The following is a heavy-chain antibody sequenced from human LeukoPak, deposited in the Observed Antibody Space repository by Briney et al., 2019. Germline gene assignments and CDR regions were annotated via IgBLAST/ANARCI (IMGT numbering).Heavy chain of an antibody. CDR1: GGSIISSSSSSYY. CDR2: IYYSGST. V-gene: IGHV4-39*01. D-gene: IGHD6-19*01. Sequence: SETLSLTCTVSGGSIISSSSSSYYWGWIRQPPGKGLEWVGAIYYSGSTYYNPSLKSRVTISVDTSKSQFSLRLSSVTAADTAVYYCVRTYSIGWSTGVFDIWGQGTMVTVSS. CDR3: VRTYSIGWSTGVFDI. J-gene: IGHJ3*02.